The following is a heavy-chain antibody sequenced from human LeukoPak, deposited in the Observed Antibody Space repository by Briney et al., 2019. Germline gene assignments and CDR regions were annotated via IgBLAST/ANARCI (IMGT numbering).Heavy chain of an antibody. V-gene: IGHV1-69*13. Sequence: SVKVSCKASGGTFSSYAISWVRQAPGQGLEWMGGIIPIFGTANYAQKFQGRVTITADESTSTAYMELSSLRSEDTAVYYCARLDAWTGYSDAFDIWGQGTMVTVSS. CDR1: GGTFSSYA. CDR2: IIPIFGTA. CDR3: ARLDAWTGYSDAFDI. D-gene: IGHD3/OR15-3a*01. J-gene: IGHJ3*02.